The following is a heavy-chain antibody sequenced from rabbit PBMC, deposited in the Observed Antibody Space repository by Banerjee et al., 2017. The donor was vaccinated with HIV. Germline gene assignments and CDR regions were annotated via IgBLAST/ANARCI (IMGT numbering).Heavy chain of an antibody. J-gene: IGHJ4*01. D-gene: IGHD6-1*01. CDR3: ARGVYGGYGCNL. CDR2: ISTGGST. V-gene: IGHV1S64*01. Sequence: QSLEESGGRLVKPDETLTLTCTVSGIDLSSNAMSWVCQAPGEGLEWIGTISTGGSTYYASWVNGRFPISSHNAQNTLYLQLNSLTAADTATYFCARGVYGGYGCNLWGQGTLVTV. CDR1: GIDLSSNA.